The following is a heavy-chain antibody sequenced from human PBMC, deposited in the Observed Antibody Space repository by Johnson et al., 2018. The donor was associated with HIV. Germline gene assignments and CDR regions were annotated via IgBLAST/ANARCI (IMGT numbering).Heavy chain of an antibody. J-gene: IGHJ3*02. CDR1: GFTFTNHY. V-gene: IGHV3-7*03. CDR3: ARGEGAFDI. Sequence: VQLVESGGGLVQPGGSLRLSCAASGFTFTNHYMTWVRQAPGKGLEWVANIKQDGSEKYSVDSVKGRFTISRDNSKNTLYVQMNSRRAEDTALYYCARGEGAFDIWGQGTMVTVSS. CDR2: IKQDGSEK.